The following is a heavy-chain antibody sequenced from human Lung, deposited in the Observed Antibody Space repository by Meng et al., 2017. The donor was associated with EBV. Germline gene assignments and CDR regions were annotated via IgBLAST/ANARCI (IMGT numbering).Heavy chain of an antibody. D-gene: IGHD2-15*01. CDR3: AKSRGWDLLAWLDS. CDR2: IGGSGGII. CDR1: GGSIGSGDYY. Sequence: VQLQESGPGLVQPSQTLSLTCTVSGGSIGSGDYYWSWIRQPPGKGLEWVAGIGGSGGIINYADSVKGRFTISTDKSKNTLFLQMNSLRVEDTAIYYCAKSRGWDLLAWLDSWGHGTLVTVSS. J-gene: IGHJ5*01. V-gene: IGHV3-23*01.